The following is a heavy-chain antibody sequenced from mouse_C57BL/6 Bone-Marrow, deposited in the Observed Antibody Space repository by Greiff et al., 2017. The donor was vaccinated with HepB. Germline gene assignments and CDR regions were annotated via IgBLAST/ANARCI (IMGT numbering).Heavy chain of an antibody. J-gene: IGHJ2*01. V-gene: IGHV14-2*01. CDR3: ARTSKGLFDY. Sequence: EVKLMESGAELVKPGASVKLSCTASGFNIKDYYMHWVKQRTEQGLEWIGRIEPEDGETKYAPKFQGKATITADTSSNTAYLQLSSLTSEDPAVYYCARTSKGLFDYWGQGTTLTVSS. D-gene: IGHD2-10*02. CDR2: IEPEDGET. CDR1: GFNIKDYY.